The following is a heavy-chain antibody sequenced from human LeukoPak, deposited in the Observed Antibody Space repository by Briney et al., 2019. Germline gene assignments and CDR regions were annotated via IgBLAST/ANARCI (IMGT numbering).Heavy chain of an antibody. D-gene: IGHD5-18*01. CDR1: GGNLSSYA. Sequence: SVKVSCKASGGNLSSYAISWVRQAPGQGLEWMGGIIPIFGTANFPQKFQGRVSITTDESTSTASMGLSSLRSEDTAVYYCAMGYAGSALDYWGQGTLVTVSS. CDR2: IIPIFGTA. V-gene: IGHV1-69*05. CDR3: AMGYAGSALDY. J-gene: IGHJ4*02.